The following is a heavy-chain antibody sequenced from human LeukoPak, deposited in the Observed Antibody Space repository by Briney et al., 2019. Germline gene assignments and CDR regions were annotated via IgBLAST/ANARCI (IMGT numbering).Heavy chain of an antibody. CDR2: MNPNSGNT. J-gene: IGHJ3*02. Sequence: GASVKVSCKASGYTFTSYDINWVRQATGQGLEWMGWMNPNSGNTGYAQKFQGRVTMTRNTSISTAYMELSSLRSEDTAVYYCARVKGGYRDSEDAFDIWGQGTMVTVSS. CDR3: ARVKGGYRDSEDAFDI. V-gene: IGHV1-8*02. D-gene: IGHD5-12*01. CDR1: GYTFTSYD.